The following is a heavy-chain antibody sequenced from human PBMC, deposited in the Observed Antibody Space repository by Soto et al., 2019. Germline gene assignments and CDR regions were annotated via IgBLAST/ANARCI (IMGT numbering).Heavy chain of an antibody. V-gene: IGHV3-11*01. Sequence: QVQLVESGGGLVKPGGSLRLSCAASGFTFSDYYMSWIRQAPGKGLEWVSYISSSGSTIYYADSVKGRFTISGDNAKNSLYLQMNSLRAEDTAVYYCAKAAKVVYANDYWYFDLWGRGTLVTVSS. CDR1: GFTFSDYY. J-gene: IGHJ2*01. CDR3: AKAAKVVYANDYWYFDL. D-gene: IGHD2-8*02. CDR2: ISSSGSTI.